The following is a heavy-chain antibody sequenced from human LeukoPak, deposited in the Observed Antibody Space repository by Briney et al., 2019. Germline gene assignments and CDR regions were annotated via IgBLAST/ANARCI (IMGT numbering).Heavy chain of an antibody. D-gene: IGHD1-1*01. J-gene: IGHJ4*02. CDR1: GFTFSSFV. V-gene: IGHV3-23*01. Sequence: GGSLRLSCGATGFTFSSFVMSWVRQTPGKGLEWVATITAGGSNTYYADSVKGRFTISRDNSKNTLHLQMNSLRAEDTAVSYCATRGTSATKYFADWGQGTLVSVSS. CDR2: ITAGGSNT. CDR3: ATRGTSATKYFAD.